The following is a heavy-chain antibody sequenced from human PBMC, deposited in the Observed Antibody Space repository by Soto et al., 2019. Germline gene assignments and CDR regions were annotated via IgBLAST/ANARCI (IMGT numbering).Heavy chain of an antibody. CDR2: IYYSGST. CDR1: GGSISSSSYY. J-gene: IGHJ4*02. Sequence: QLQLQESGPGLVKPSETLSLTCTVSGGSISSSSYYWGWIRQPPGKGLEWIGSIYYSGSTYYNPSLKSRVTISVDTSKNQFSLKLSSVTAADTAVYYCQSWARGWVDGLEYYFDYWGQGTLVTVSS. V-gene: IGHV4-39*01. D-gene: IGHD3-3*01. CDR3: QSWARGWVDGLEYYFDY.